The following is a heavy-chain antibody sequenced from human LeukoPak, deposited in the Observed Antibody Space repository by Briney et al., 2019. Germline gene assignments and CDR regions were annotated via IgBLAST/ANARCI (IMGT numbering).Heavy chain of an antibody. CDR3: ARNWPYCTNGVCYIDY. D-gene: IGHD2-8*01. V-gene: IGHV4-34*01. CDR1: GGSFSGYY. J-gene: IGHJ4*02. Sequence: SETLSLTCAVYGGSFSGYYWSWIRQPPGKGLEWIGEINHSGSTNYNPSLKSRVTISVDTSKNQFSLKLSSVTAADTAVYYCARNWPYCTNGVCYIDYWGQGTLVTVSS. CDR2: INHSGST.